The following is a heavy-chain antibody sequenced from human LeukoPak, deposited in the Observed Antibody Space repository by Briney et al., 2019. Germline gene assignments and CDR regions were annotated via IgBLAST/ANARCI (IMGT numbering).Heavy chain of an antibody. CDR3: ARIGGSASTLSAFDI. V-gene: IGHV4-4*07. CDR2: IYINGDT. CDR1: GGSVTSYF. J-gene: IGHJ3*02. D-gene: IGHD2-15*01. Sequence: SETLSLTCTVSGGSVTSYFWTWIRQPAGKGLEWIGRIYINGDTNYNSSLKSRVTISVNKSKNQFSLKLNSVTAADTTMYYCARIGGSASTLSAFDIWGQGTRVTVSS.